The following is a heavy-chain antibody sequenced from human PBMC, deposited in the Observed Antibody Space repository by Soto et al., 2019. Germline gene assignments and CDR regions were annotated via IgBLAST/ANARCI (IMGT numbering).Heavy chain of an antibody. J-gene: IGHJ4*02. CDR1: GFSFSSYW. V-gene: IGHV3-74*01. CDR2: INGDGDYT. D-gene: IGHD2-15*01. Sequence: EVQLVESGGGLVQPGGSLRLSCAASGFSFSSYWMHWLRQVPGKGLVWVSRINGDGDYTNYADSVKGRFTISRDNAKNPLYLQMNSLRAEDTAVYYCARDRGGYSTDFWGQGTLVTVSS. CDR3: ARDRGGYSTDF.